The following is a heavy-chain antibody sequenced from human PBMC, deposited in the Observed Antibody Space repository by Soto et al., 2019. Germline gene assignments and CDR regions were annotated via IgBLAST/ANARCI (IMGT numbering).Heavy chain of an antibody. D-gene: IGHD3-10*01. CDR1: GFTFNRHA. CDR3: ARSRSGAVADSFDY. V-gene: IGHV3-30-3*01. J-gene: IGHJ4*02. CDR2: ISRDGNNK. Sequence: QVQLVASGGGVVHLGRSLTLSCAASGFTFNRHAIHWVRQSPGKGLEWVTVISRDGNNKYSADSVKGRFIISRDNAKNTVILQMNSLRREDTAIYYCARSRSGAVADSFDYWGQGTPVTVSS.